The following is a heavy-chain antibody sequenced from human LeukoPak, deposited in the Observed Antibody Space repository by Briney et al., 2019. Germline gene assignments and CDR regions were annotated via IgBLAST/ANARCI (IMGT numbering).Heavy chain of an antibody. D-gene: IGHD6-19*01. J-gene: IGHJ3*02. Sequence: TSQTLSLTCTVSGGSISSGDYYWSWIRQPPGKGLEWIGYIYYSGSTNYNPSLKSRVTISVDTSKNQFSLKLSSVTAADTAVYYCARHEVIAVAGTHRGAFDIWGQGTMVTVSS. V-gene: IGHV4-30-4*01. CDR3: ARHEVIAVAGTHRGAFDI. CDR1: GGSISSGDYY. CDR2: IYYSGST.